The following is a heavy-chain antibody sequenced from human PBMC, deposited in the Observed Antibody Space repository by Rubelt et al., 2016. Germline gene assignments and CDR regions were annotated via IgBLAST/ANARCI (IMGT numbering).Heavy chain of an antibody. CDR2: INPNSGGT. Sequence: GISWVRQAPGQGLEWMGRINPNSGGTNYAQKLQGRVTMTTDTSTSTAYMELRSLRSDDTAVYYCATPGSGGSVYDHWGQGTLVTVSS. D-gene: IGHD2-15*01. CDR1: G. J-gene: IGHJ5*02. CDR3: ATPGSGGSVYDH. V-gene: IGHV1-18*01.